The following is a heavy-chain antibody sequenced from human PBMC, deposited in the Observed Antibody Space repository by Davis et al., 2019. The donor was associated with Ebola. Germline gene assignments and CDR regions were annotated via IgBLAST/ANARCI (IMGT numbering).Heavy chain of an antibody. J-gene: IGHJ5*02. V-gene: IGHV4-39*07. CDR1: GGSISSSSYY. CDR3: ARGQSSVGFDP. Sequence: PSETLSLTCTVSGGSISSSSYYWGWIRQPPGKGLEWIGYIYHSGSTYYNPSLKSRVTISVDRSKNQFSLKLSSVTAADTAVYYCARGQSSVGFDPWGQGTLVTVSS. CDR2: IYHSGST. D-gene: IGHD3-16*02.